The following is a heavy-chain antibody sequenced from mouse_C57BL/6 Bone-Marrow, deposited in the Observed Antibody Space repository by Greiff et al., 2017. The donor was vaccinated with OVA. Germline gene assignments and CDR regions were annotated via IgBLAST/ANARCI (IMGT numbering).Heavy chain of an antibody. CDR3: ARRGDGSRTEDY. CDR1: GYTFTSYG. CDR2: IYPRSGNT. Sequence: QVQLQQSGAELARPGASVKLSCKASGYTFTSYGISWVKQRTGQGLEWIGEIYPRSGNTYYNEKFKGKATLTADKSSSTAYMELRSLTSEDSAVYFCARRGDGSRTEDYWGQGTTLTVSS. D-gene: IGHD1-1*01. V-gene: IGHV1-81*01. J-gene: IGHJ2*01.